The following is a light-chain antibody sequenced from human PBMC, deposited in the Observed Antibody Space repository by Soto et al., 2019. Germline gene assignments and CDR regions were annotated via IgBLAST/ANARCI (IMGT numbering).Light chain of an antibody. J-gene: IGKJ1*01. CDR3: QQYDYLVWT. CDR2: AAS. Sequence: EIVLTQSPATLSLSPGERATLSCRASQSVSTNNLAWYQQRPGRAPRLLIYAASRRATGIPDRFSGSGSGTDFTLTISRLEPEDLAVYYCQQYDYLVWTFGQGTKVDIK. CDR1: QSVSTNN. V-gene: IGKV3-20*01.